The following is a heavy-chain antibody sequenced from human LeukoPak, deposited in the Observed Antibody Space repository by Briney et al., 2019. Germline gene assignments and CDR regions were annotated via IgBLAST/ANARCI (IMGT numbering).Heavy chain of an antibody. CDR2: IYYSGST. V-gene: IGHV4-59*08. J-gene: IGHJ4*02. CDR1: GGSISSYY. D-gene: IGHD5-12*01. Sequence: SETLSLTCTVSGGSISSYYWSWIRQPPGKGLEWIGYIYYSGSTNYNPSLKSRVTISVDTSKNQFSLKMSSVTAADTAVYYCARPERGYSGYGYWGQGTLVTVSS. CDR3: ARPERGYSGYGY.